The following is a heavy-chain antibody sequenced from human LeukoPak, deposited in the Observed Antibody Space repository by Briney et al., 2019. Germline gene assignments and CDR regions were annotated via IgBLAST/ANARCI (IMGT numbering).Heavy chain of an antibody. V-gene: IGHV1-69*01. J-gene: IGHJ4*02. CDR3: ARGGVVAAFDY. CDR2: IIPIFGTA. CDR1: GGTFSSYA. Sequence: ASVKVSCKASGGTFSSYAISWVRQAPGQGLEWMGGIIPIFGTANYAQKFQGRVTITADESTSTAYMELSRLRFEDTAVYYCARGGVVAAFDYWGQGTLVTVSS. D-gene: IGHD2-15*01.